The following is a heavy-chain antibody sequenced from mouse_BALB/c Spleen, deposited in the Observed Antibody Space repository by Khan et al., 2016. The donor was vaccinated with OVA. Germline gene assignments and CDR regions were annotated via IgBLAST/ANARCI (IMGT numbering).Heavy chain of an antibody. CDR3: ARGRGYDEGFDY. CDR1: GFTFNIFG. CDR2: ISSGSSTI. Sequence: EVELVESGGGLVQPGGSRKLSCAASGFTFNIFGMHWVRQAPEKGLEWVAYISSGSSTIYYADTVKGRFTISRDNPKNTVFLQMTSLRSEDTAMYYCARGRGYDEGFDYWGQGTTLTVSS. D-gene: IGHD2-2*01. V-gene: IGHV5-17*02. J-gene: IGHJ2*01.